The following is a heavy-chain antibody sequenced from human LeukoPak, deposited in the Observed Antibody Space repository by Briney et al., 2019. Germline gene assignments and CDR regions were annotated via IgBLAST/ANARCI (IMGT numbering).Heavy chain of an antibody. CDR3: AREVRLMTIFGVLDN. J-gene: IGHJ4*02. V-gene: IGHV3-48*03. CDR1: GFTFSTYE. D-gene: IGHD3-3*01. CDR2: ISSSGSTI. Sequence: GGSLRLSCADSGFTFSTYEMNWVRQAPGKGLEWVSYISSSGSTIYYADSVKGRFTISRDNAKNSPYLQMNSLRVEDTAVYYCAREVRLMTIFGVLDNWGQGTLVTVSS.